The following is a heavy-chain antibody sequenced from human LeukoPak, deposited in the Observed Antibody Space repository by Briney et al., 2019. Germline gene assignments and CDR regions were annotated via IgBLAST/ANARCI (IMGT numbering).Heavy chain of an antibody. CDR3: TRRTNYSASGSYYYGMDV. D-gene: IGHD3-10*01. V-gene: IGHV4-34*01. Sequence: SETLSLTCGVYVGSFSVYYWTWIRQSPGKGLEWIGEINDRGITNYNPSLKSRVTMSVDASKSHFSLKLTSVTAADTGVYYCTRRTNYSASGSYYYGMDVWGQGTTVTVSS. CDR2: INDRGIT. CDR1: VGSFSVYY. J-gene: IGHJ6*02.